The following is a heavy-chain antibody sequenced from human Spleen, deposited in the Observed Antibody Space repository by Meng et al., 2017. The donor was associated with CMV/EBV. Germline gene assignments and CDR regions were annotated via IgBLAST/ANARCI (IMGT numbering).Heavy chain of an antibody. CDR2: LFYSGST. Sequence: GGSISSSLYYWAWIRQPPGKGLEWIGSLFYSGSTYFNPSLKSRVTLSLHTSKNQFSLKLNSVTASDTAFYYCARGVSQLVPKWYFDLWGRGTLVTVSS. V-gene: IGHV4-39*07. CDR3: ARGVSQLVPKWYFDL. D-gene: IGHD6-6*01. CDR1: GGSISSSLYY. J-gene: IGHJ2*01.